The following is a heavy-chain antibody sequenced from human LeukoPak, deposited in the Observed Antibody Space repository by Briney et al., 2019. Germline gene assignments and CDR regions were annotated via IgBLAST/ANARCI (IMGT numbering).Heavy chain of an antibody. D-gene: IGHD3-22*01. CDR3: ASSRIYYESSGWNYGMDV. CDR1: GGSFSGYY. J-gene: IGHJ6*02. V-gene: IGHV4-34*01. Sequence: ASETLSLTCAVYGGSFSGYYRSWIRQPPGEGLEWIGEINHSGSTNYNPSLKSRVTISLDMSKNQFSLKLTSVTAADTAVYYCASSRIYYESSGWNYGMDVWGQGTTVTVSS. CDR2: INHSGST.